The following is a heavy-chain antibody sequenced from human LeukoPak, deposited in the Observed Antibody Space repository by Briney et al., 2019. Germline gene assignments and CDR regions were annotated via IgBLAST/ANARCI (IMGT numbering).Heavy chain of an antibody. V-gene: IGHV3-74*01. CDR1: GFTFNSHW. J-gene: IGHJ3*02. Sequence: GGSLRLSCAASGFTFNSHWMHWVRQAPGKGLVWVSRTSSDESNTRYADSVKGRFTISRDNSKNTLYLQLSSLRAEDTAVYHCAREGSSGWYGGAFDIWGQGTMVTVSS. D-gene: IGHD6-19*01. CDR2: TSSDESNT. CDR3: AREGSSGWYGGAFDI.